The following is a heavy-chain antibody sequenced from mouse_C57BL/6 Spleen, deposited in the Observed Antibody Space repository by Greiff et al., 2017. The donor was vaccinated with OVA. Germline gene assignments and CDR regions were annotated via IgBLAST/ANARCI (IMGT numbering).Heavy chain of an antibody. J-gene: IGHJ4*01. CDR2: INYDGSST. CDR3: ARDIGGAMDY. CDR1: GFTFSDYY. Sequence: EVQRVESEGGLVQPGRSMKLSCTASGFTFSDYYMAWVRQVPEKGLEWVANINYDGSSTYYLDSLKSRFIISRDNAKNILYLQMSSLKSEDTATYYCARDIGGAMDYWGQGTSVTVSS. V-gene: IGHV5-16*01.